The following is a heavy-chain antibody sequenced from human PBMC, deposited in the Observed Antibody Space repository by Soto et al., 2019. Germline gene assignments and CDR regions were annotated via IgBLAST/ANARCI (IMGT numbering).Heavy chain of an antibody. D-gene: IGHD4-4*01. Sequence: QAGGSLRLSCAASGFTFSSDWMSWVRQAPGKGLEWVANIKQDGSENYYVDSVKGRFTISRNNAKNSLYLQMNSLRAEDTAVYYCARDLGTTVPYYYGMDDWGQGTTVTVSS. J-gene: IGHJ6*02. CDR2: IKQDGSEN. CDR1: GFTFSSDW. V-gene: IGHV3-7*01. CDR3: ARDLGTTVPYYYGMDD.